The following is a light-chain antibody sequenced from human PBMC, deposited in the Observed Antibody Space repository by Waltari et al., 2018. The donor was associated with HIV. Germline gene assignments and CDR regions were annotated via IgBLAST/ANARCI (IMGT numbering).Light chain of an antibody. V-gene: IGLV1-44*01. CDR3: AGWDDSVYGPV. CDR1: SSNIGSNA. CDR2: SDN. Sequence: QSVLTQPPSASGTPGQRVTISCSGGSSNIGSNALSWYQQLPGTAPKLLIYSDNQRPSGVPDRFSGSKSGTSASLAISGLQSEDEADYHCAGWDDSVYGPVFGGGTILTVL. J-gene: IGLJ3*02.